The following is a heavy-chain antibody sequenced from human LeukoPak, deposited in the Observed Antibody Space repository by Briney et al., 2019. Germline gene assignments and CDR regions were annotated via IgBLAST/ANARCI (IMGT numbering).Heavy chain of an antibody. V-gene: IGHV4-34*01. CDR3: ARGLTTVTRHGYNWFDP. D-gene: IGHD4-17*01. CDR1: GGSFSGYY. J-gene: IGHJ5*02. CDR2: INHSGST. Sequence: PSETLSITCAVYGGSFSGYYWSWIRQPRGKGLEWIGEINHSGSTNYNPSLKSRVTISVDTSKNQFSLKLSSVTAADTAVYYCARGLTTVTRHGYNWFDPWGQGTQVTVSS.